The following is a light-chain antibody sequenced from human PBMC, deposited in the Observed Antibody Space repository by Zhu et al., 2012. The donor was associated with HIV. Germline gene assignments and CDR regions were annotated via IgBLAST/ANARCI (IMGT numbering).Light chain of an antibody. CDR2: GAF. CDR3: QQYSDWPLT. Sequence: EVVLTQSPDTLSLSPGETATLSCRASHSVSSTLAWYQQKPGQAPRLLIYGAFTRATGIPARFSGRGSGTEFTLTISSLQSEDFAVYYCQQYSDWPLTFGGGTKVGIK. CDR1: HSVSST. J-gene: IGKJ4*01. V-gene: IGKV3-15*01.